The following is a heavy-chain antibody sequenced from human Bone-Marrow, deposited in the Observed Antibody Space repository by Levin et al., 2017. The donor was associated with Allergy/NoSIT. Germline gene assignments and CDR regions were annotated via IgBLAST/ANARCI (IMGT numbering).Heavy chain of an antibody. V-gene: IGHV3-53*01. J-gene: IGHJ3*01. CDR1: GLTVSTNC. CDR3: ARGTTGGFDV. D-gene: IGHD1-7*01. CDR2: VYRANTT. Sequence: GGSLRLSCAASGLTVSTNCIVWVRQAPGKGLEWVSVVYRANTTYYRDSVKGRFTISRDNYKNKVDLQINSLRVEDTAVYYCARGTTGGFDVWGQGTRVTVSS.